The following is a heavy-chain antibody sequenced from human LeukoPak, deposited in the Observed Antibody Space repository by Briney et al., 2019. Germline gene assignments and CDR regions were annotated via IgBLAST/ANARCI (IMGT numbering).Heavy chain of an antibody. Sequence: SQTLSLTCTVSGGSISSGGYYWSWIRQHPGKGLEWIGYIYYSGSTYYNPSLKSRVTISVDTSKNQFSLKLSSVTAADTAVYYCARVKPAIRGYNWNYLDYRGQGTLVTVSS. CDR3: ARVKPAIRGYNWNYLDY. D-gene: IGHD1-20*01. J-gene: IGHJ4*02. CDR1: GGSISSGGYY. CDR2: IYYSGST. V-gene: IGHV4-31*03.